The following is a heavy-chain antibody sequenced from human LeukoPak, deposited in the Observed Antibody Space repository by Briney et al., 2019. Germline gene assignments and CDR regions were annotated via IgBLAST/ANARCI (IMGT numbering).Heavy chain of an antibody. Sequence: GGSLRLSCAASGFTFSSYAMHWVRQAPGKGLEWVAVISYDGSNKYYADSVKGRFTISRDNSKNTLYLQMNSLRAEDTAVYYCARETRIRYFDWANWFDPWGQRTLVTVSS. V-gene: IGHV3-30*04. CDR1: GFTFSSYA. D-gene: IGHD3-9*01. CDR3: ARETRIRYFDWANWFDP. CDR2: ISYDGSNK. J-gene: IGHJ5*02.